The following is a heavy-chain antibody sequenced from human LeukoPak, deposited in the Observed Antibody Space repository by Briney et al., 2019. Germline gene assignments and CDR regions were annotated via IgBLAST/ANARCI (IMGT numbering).Heavy chain of an antibody. CDR2: ISSSSSYI. V-gene: IGHV3-21*01. J-gene: IGHJ5*02. D-gene: IGHD1-26*01. Sequence: GGSLRLSCAASGFTFSSYSMNWVHQAPGKGLEWVSSISSSSSYIYYADSVKGRFTISRDNAKNSLYLQMNSLRAEDTAVYYCAIDGTLDWFDPWGQGTLVTVSS. CDR1: GFTFSSYS. CDR3: AIDGTLDWFDP.